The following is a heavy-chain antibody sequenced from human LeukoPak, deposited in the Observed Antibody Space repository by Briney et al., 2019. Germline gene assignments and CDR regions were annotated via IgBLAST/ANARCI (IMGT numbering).Heavy chain of an antibody. Sequence: ASVKVSCKASGYTFTSYGISWVRQAPGQGLEWMGWISAYNGNTNYAQKFQGRVTITTDESMSTAYMELSSLRSEDTAVYYCARAPFLEWLWGAFDPWGQGTLVTVSS. D-gene: IGHD3-3*01. V-gene: IGHV1-18*01. CDR2: ISAYNGNT. J-gene: IGHJ5*02. CDR3: ARAPFLEWLWGAFDP. CDR1: GYTFTSYG.